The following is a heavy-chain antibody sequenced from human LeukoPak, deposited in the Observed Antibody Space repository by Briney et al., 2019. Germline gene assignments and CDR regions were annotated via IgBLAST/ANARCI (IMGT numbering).Heavy chain of an antibody. D-gene: IGHD6-19*01. CDR3: ARADSSGWYRMKGFDP. CDR2: ISSSSSYI. J-gene: IGHJ5*02. CDR1: GFTFSSYS. Sequence: GGSLRLSCAASGFTFSSYSMNWVRQAPGKGLEWVSSISSSSSYIYYADSVKGRFTISRDNAKNSLYLQMNSLRAEDTAVYYCARADSSGWYRMKGFDPWGQGTLVTVSS. V-gene: IGHV3-21*01.